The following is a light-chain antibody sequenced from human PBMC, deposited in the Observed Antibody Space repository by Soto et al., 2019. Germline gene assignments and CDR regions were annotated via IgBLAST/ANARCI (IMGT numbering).Light chain of an antibody. J-gene: IGKJ1*01. Sequence: EIVLTQSPATMSLSPGDRATLSCRASQSVANSLAWYQQKPGQAPRLLIYDTSNRXTGXPARFSGSGSGTDFSLXISSLEPEDFAVYFCQHVTFGPGTKVEI. CDR1: QSVANS. CDR3: QHVT. CDR2: DTS. V-gene: IGKV3-11*01.